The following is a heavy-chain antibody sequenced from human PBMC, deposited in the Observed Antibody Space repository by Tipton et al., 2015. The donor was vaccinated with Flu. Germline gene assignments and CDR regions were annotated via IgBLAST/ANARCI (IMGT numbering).Heavy chain of an antibody. CDR3: ARQTGSSWVPWGWFDP. V-gene: IGHV4-39*01. J-gene: IGHJ5*02. D-gene: IGHD6-13*01. Sequence: LRLSCTVSGGPIYSGDYYWGWIRQPPGKGLELIGSIFYSGTTYSNPSLMSRVAFSVDTSKNQFSLKMRSVTVADTAVYYCARQTGSSWVPWGWFDPWGQGILVTVSS. CDR2: IFYSGTT. CDR1: GGPIYSGDYY.